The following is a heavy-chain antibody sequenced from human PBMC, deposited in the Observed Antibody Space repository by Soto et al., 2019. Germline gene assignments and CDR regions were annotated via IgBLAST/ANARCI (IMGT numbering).Heavy chain of an antibody. CDR2: ISVVNGNT. CDR3: VRDTGPYNYHYDAFDL. V-gene: IGHV1-18*04. J-gene: IGHJ3*01. Sequence: QVQLVQSGETVKEPGASMKVSCAASGYTFTRHGFSWVRQAPGQGLEWMGWISVVNGNTKFAERFHGRLPLTTDTSTTTAHMQLRSLTSDDTATYYCVRDTGPYNYHYDAFDLWGQGTVVTVSS. D-gene: IGHD1-20*01. CDR1: GYTFTRHG.